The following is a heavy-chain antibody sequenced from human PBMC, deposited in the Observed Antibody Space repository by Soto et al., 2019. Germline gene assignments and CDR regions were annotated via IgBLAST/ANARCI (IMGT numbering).Heavy chain of an antibody. CDR2: IYFSGST. D-gene: IGHD2-21*02. CDR1: GGSISSSSYF. J-gene: IGHJ5*02. V-gene: IGHV4-39*01. Sequence: SETLSLTCTVSGGSISSSSYFWGWIRQPPGKGMEWIGSIYFSGSTYYNPSLKSRVTVSVDTSKNQFSLKLSSVTAADTAVYYCARHPSDFWFDPWGQGTLVTVSS. CDR3: ARHPSDFWFDP.